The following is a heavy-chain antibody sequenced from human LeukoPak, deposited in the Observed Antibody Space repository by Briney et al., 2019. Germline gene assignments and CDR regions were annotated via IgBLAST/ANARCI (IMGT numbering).Heavy chain of an antibody. CDR1: GFTFSSYG. D-gene: IGHD3-22*01. Sequence: GGSLRLSCAASGFTFSSYGLHWVRQAPGKGLEWVAVIWYGGSNKYYADSVQGRFTIPRDNSKNTLYLQMNSLRAEDTAVYYCARGTYDSSGYWEYWGQGTLVTVSS. CDR2: IWYGGSNK. J-gene: IGHJ4*02. CDR3: ARGTYDSSGYWEY. V-gene: IGHV3-33*08.